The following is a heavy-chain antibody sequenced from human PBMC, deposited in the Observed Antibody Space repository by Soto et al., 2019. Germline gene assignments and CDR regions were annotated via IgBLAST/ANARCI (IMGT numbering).Heavy chain of an antibody. D-gene: IGHD3-10*01. V-gene: IGHV6-1*01. CDR3: ARAGNLLWFGELNYYYYGMDV. CDR2: TYYRSKWYN. Sequence: SQTLPLTCATSGGRVSSNSAAWNWIRQSPSRGLEWLGRTYYRSKWYNDYAVSVKSRITINPDTSKNQFSLQLNSVTPEDTAVYYCARAGNLLWFGELNYYYYGMDVWGQGTTVTVSS. CDR1: GGRVSSNSAA. J-gene: IGHJ6*02.